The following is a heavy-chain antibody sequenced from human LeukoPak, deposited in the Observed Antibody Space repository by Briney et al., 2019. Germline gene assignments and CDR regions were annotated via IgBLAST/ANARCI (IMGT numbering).Heavy chain of an antibody. J-gene: IGHJ5*02. CDR3: ARGITIFGVVIIGWFDP. Sequence: ASVKVSCKASGYTFTGYYMHWVRQAPGQGLEWMGWINPNSGGTNYAQKFQGRVTMTRDTSISTAYMELSRLRSDDTAMYYCARGITIFGVVIIGWFDPWGQGTLVTVSS. D-gene: IGHD3-3*01. CDR2: INPNSGGT. V-gene: IGHV1-2*02. CDR1: GYTFTGYY.